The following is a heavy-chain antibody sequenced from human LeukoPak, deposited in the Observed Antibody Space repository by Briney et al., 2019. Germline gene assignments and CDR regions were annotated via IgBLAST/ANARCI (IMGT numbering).Heavy chain of an antibody. CDR3: ARSIGAAYFDN. D-gene: IGHD6-13*01. J-gene: IGHJ4*02. CDR2: ISSSASTT. Sequence: GGSLRLSCAASGFTFSTYNMHWVRQAPGKGLEWVSYISSSASTTYYADSVKGRFTISRDNAKNSLYLGMNSLRAEDTAVYYCARSIGAAYFDNWGQGTLVTVSS. V-gene: IGHV3-48*04. CDR1: GFTFSTYN.